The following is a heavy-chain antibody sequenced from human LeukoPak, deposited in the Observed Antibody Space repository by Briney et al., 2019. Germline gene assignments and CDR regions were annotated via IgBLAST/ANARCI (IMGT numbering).Heavy chain of an antibody. Sequence: PGRSLRLSCAASGFTFSSYAMHWVRQAPGKGLEWVAVISYDGSNKYYADSVKGRFTISRDNSKNTLYLQMNSLRAEDTAVYYCARVGPRVGSGSYYVYGMDVWGQGTTVTVSS. CDR3: ARVGPRVGSGSYYVYGMDV. J-gene: IGHJ6*02. V-gene: IGHV3-30-3*01. D-gene: IGHD3-10*01. CDR1: GFTFSSYA. CDR2: ISYDGSNK.